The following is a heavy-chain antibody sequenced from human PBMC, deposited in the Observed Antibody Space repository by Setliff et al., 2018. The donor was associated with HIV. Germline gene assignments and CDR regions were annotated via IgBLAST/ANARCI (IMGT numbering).Heavy chain of an antibody. V-gene: IGHV1-8*01. D-gene: IGHD3-10*01. J-gene: IGHJ5*02. Sequence: ASVKVSCKPSEYSFTSYDINWVRQATGQGLEWMGWLNPNSHNTGYAQKFQGRVAMTWDTSISTAYMVLSNLKSEDTAVYYCTNRGGSGTNVGNWFDPWGQGTLVTVSS. CDR1: EYSFTSYD. CDR3: TNRGGSGTNVGNWFDP. CDR2: LNPNSHNT.